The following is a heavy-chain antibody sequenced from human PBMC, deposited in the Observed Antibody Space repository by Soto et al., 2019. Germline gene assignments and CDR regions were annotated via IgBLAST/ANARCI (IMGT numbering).Heavy chain of an antibody. Sequence: SVKVSCKASGGTFSSYAISWVRQAPGQGLEWMGGIFPIFGTANYAQKFQGRVTITADESTSTAYMELSSLRSEDTAVYYCASNPTYYYDSSSVPPAFDIWGQGTMVTVSS. J-gene: IGHJ3*02. D-gene: IGHD3-22*01. V-gene: IGHV1-69*13. CDR3: ASNPTYYYDSSSVPPAFDI. CDR1: GGTFSSYA. CDR2: IFPIFGTA.